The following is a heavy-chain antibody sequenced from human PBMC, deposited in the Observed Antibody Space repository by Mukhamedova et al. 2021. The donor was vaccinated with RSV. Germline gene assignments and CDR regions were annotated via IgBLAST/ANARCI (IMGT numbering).Heavy chain of an antibody. CDR3: TRRGSVVVPAAMTYYYMDV. J-gene: IGHJ6*03. V-gene: IGHV3-73*01. Sequence: AYAASAKGRFTISRDDSKNTAYLQMNSLKTEDTAVYYCTRRGSVVVPAAMTYYYMDVWGQGTTVTVSS. D-gene: IGHD2-2*01.